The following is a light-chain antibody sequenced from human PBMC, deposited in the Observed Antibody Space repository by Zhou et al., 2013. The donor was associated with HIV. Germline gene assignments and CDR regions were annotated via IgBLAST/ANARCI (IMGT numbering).Light chain of an antibody. Sequence: DIQMTQSPSSLSTSLGDRVTITCQASQDISNYLNWYQQKPGKAPKLLIFETSNLEIGVPSRFSGSGSGTDFTLTISSLQPDDFATYYCHQYSDWPWTFGQGTKVEIK. CDR3: HQYSDWPWT. J-gene: IGKJ1*01. V-gene: IGKV1-33*01. CDR2: ETS. CDR1: QDISNY.